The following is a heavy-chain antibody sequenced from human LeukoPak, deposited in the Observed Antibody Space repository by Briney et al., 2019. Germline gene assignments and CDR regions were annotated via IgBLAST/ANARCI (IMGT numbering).Heavy chain of an antibody. Sequence: ASVKVSCKASGYTFTSYGISWVRQAPGQGLEWMGWISAYNGNTNYAQKLQGRVTMTTDTSTSTAYMELRSLRSDDTAVYYCASSGYPYDLYYMDVWGKGTTVTVSS. V-gene: IGHV1-18*01. D-gene: IGHD5-12*01. CDR2: ISAYNGNT. J-gene: IGHJ6*03. CDR3: ASSGYPYDLYYMDV. CDR1: GYTFTSYG.